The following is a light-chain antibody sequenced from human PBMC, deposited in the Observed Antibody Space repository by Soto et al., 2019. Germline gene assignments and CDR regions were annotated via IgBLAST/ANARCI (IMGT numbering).Light chain of an antibody. Sequence: DIQMTQSPSSQSASVGDRVTITSQASQDISNYLNWYQQKPGKAPKLLIYDASNLETGVPSRFSGSGSGTDFTFTISSLQPEDIATYYCQQYDNLPPFTFGPGTNVDIK. CDR2: DAS. V-gene: IGKV1-33*01. J-gene: IGKJ3*01. CDR1: QDISNY. CDR3: QQYDNLPPFT.